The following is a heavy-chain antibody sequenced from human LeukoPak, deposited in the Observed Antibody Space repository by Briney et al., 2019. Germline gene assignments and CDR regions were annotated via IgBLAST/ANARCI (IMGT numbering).Heavy chain of an antibody. CDR2: INPNSGGT. Sequence: GASVKVSCKASGYTFTGYYMHWVRQAPGQGLEWMGWINPNSGGTKYAQKLQGRVTMTRDTSIGTVYMELSRLISDDTAVYYCARDPVSAAIDLDYWGQGTLVTVSS. J-gene: IGHJ4*02. CDR3: ARDPVSAAIDLDY. CDR1: GYTFTGYY. D-gene: IGHD2-2*01. V-gene: IGHV1-2*02.